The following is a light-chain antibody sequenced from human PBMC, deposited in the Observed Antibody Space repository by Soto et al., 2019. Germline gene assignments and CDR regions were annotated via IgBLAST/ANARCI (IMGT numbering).Light chain of an antibody. V-gene: IGLV2-14*01. CDR2: DVS. CDR1: SSDVGGYKY. Sequence: QSALTQPASVSGSPGQSITISCTGTSSDVGGYKYVSWYQQHPGKAPKLMIYDVSNRPSGVSNRFSGSKSGNTASLTISGLQAEDEADYYCSSYTSGSTLYVFGTGTKVTFL. J-gene: IGLJ1*01. CDR3: SSYTSGSTLYV.